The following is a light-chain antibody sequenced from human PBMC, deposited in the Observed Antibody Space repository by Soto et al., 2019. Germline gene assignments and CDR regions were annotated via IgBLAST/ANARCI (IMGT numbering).Light chain of an antibody. CDR2: EGS. CDR1: SSDVGSYNL. J-gene: IGLJ3*02. V-gene: IGLV2-23*03. CDR3: CKYSGTSTFGV. Sequence: QSALTQPASVSGSPGQSITISCTGTSSDVGSYNLVSWYQQHPGKAPKLMIYEGSKRPSGVSNRCSGCTSGNTAALTISGVQAEDEDDYYCCKYSGTSTFGVFGGGTKLTVL.